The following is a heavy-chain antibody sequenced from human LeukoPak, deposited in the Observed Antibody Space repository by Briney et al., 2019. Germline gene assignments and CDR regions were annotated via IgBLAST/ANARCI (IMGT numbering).Heavy chain of an antibody. Sequence: GASVKVSCKASGYTFTNYGISWVRQAPGQGLEWMGWISAYNGNTDHAQRFQGRLTMTTDTSTSTSYMELRSLRSDDTAVYYCARTGTTYYYDSSGYYSDYWGQGTLVTVSS. D-gene: IGHD3-22*01. CDR2: ISAYNGNT. J-gene: IGHJ4*02. V-gene: IGHV1-18*01. CDR3: ARTGTTYYYDSSGYYSDY. CDR1: GYTFTNYG.